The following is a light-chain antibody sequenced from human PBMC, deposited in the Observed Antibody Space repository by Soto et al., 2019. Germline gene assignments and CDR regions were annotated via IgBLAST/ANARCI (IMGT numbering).Light chain of an antibody. J-gene: IGKJ5*01. CDR2: GAS. Sequence: EIVLTQSPGTLSLSPGERATLSCRASQSVSSSYLAWYQQKSGQAPRLLIYGASNRATGIPDRFSGSGSGTDFTLTISRLEPEDFAVYYCQQCGSSSTFGQGTRLEIK. CDR3: QQCGSSST. V-gene: IGKV3-20*01. CDR1: QSVSSSY.